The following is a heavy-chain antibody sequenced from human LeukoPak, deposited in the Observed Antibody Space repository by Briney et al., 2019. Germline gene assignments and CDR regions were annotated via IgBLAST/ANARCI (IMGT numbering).Heavy chain of an antibody. D-gene: IGHD3-10*01. V-gene: IGHV1-46*01. CDR1: GYTFASYY. Sequence: ASVKVSCKASGYTFASYYMHWVRQAPGQGLEWMGIINPNSGSTTYAQEFQGRVTMTRDTSTTTVNMELSSLRSEDTAVYYCARGLSFGNFDYWGQGTLVTVSS. J-gene: IGHJ4*02. CDR2: INPNSGST. CDR3: ARGLSFGNFDY.